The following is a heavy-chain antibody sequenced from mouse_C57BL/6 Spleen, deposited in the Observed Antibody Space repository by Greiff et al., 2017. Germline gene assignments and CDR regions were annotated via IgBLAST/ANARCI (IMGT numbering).Heavy chain of an antibody. Sequence: VQLQESGAELVRPGASVTLSCKASGYTFTGYGMHWVKQTPGHGLEWIGAIDPGTGGTAYNQKFKGKAILTADKSSSTAYMELRSLTSEDSAVYYCTRSEYYCGSGDYAMDYWGQGTSVTVSS. J-gene: IGHJ4*01. V-gene: IGHV1-15*01. CDR3: TRSEYYCGSGDYAMDY. D-gene: IGHD1-1*01. CDR2: IDPGTGGT. CDR1: GYTFTGYG.